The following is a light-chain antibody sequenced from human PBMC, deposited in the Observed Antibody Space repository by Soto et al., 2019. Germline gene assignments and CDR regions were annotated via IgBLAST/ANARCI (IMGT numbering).Light chain of an antibody. Sequence: EMVMTQSPATLSVSPGERATLSCRASQSVSSNLAWYQQKPGQAPRLLIYGASNRATGVPARFSGSGSGTQFTLTISSLQSEDFAVYYCQQYNNWPPWTFGQGTKVDFK. J-gene: IGKJ1*01. CDR3: QQYNNWPPWT. V-gene: IGKV3-15*01. CDR1: QSVSSN. CDR2: GAS.